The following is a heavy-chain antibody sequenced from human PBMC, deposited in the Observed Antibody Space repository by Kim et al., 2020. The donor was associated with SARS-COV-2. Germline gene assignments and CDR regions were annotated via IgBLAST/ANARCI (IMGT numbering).Heavy chain of an antibody. D-gene: IGHD3-22*01. Sequence: SVKVSCKASGFTFTSSAMQWVRQARGQRLEWIGWIVVGSGNTNYAQKFQERVTITRDMSTSTAYMELSSLRSEDTAVYYCAAVNTYYYDSSGYYSFDYWGQGTLVTVSS. CDR1: GFTFTSSA. V-gene: IGHV1-58*02. CDR2: IVVGSGNT. CDR3: AAVNTYYYDSSGYYSFDY. J-gene: IGHJ4*02.